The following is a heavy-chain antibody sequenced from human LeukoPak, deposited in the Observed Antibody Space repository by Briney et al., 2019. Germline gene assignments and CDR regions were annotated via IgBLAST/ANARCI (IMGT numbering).Heavy chain of an antibody. CDR3: ARELQLERLAFGKEGSAFDY. V-gene: IGHV3-21*01. CDR1: GSTSITCT. Sequence: GGSLRLSCGASGSTSITCTMNWARQAPGKGLEWVSSFSGTSSYIYYADSVKGRFTISRDNAKNSLYLQMNRLRADDTAVYYCARELQLERLAFGKEGSAFDYWGQGTLVTVSS. J-gene: IGHJ4*02. D-gene: IGHD1-1*01. CDR2: FSGTSSYI.